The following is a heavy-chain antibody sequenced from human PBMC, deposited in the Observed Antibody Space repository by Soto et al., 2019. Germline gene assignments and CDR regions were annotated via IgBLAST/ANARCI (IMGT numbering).Heavy chain of an antibody. CDR2: IYYSGST. CDR1: GGSISSGGYY. J-gene: IGHJ2*01. V-gene: IGHV4-31*03. CDR3: ARDHGDHNYWYLDL. Sequence: QVQLQESGPGLVKPSQTLSLTCTVSGGSISSGGYYWSWIRQHPGKGLEWIGYIYYSGSTYYNPSLKHRVTISVDTSKNQFSLKLSSVTAADTAVYYCARDHGDHNYWYLDLWGRGTLVTVSS. D-gene: IGHD4-17*01.